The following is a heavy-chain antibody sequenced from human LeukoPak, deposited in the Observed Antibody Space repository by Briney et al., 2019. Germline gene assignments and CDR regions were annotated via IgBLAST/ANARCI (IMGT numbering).Heavy chain of an antibody. CDR2: IYYSGST. CDR3: ASLYCSGGSCYDAFDI. D-gene: IGHD2-15*01. V-gene: IGHV4-59*08. CDR1: GGSISSYY. J-gene: IGHJ3*02. Sequence: SETLSLTCTVSGGSISSYYWSWIRQPPGKGLEWIGYIYYSGSTNYNPSLKSRVTISVDTSKNQFSLKLSSVTDADAAVYYCASLYCSGGSCYDAFDIWGQGTMVTVSS.